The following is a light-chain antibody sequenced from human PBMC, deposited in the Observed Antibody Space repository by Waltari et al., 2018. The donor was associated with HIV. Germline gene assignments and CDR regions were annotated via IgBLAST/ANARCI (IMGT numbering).Light chain of an antibody. CDR2: GNN. CDR3: AAWEDSLTGWV. CDR1: TFNLGNNL. J-gene: IGLJ3*02. V-gene: IGLV1-47*01. Sequence: QSVLIQPPSTSGTPGQRVTIPCSGSTFNLGNNLVYWYQQLPGTAPRLLMEGNNELHSGVPIRFVTSTSGTPASLAISGLRSEDEVEYYCAAWEDSLTGWVFGGGTKLTVL.